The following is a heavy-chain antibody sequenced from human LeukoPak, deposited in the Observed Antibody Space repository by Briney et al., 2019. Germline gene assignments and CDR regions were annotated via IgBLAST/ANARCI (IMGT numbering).Heavy chain of an antibody. J-gene: IGHJ4*02. V-gene: IGHV3-43*02. CDR1: GFTFDDYA. CDR2: ISGDGGST. Sequence: GGSLRLSCAASGFTFDDYATHWVRLAPGKGLEWVSLISGDGGSTYYADSVKGRFTISRDNSKNSLYLQMNSLRTEDTALYYCAKDILPYYYDSSGYYPDYWGQGTLVTVSS. D-gene: IGHD3-22*01. CDR3: AKDILPYYYDSSGYYPDY.